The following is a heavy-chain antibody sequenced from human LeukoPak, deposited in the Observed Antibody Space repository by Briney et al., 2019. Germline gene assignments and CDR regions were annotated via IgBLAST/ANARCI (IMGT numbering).Heavy chain of an antibody. V-gene: IGHV4-31*03. CDR3: ARSGYSIAWEFDY. Sequence: SETLSLTCTVSGGSISSGGYYWSWIRQHPGKGLEWIGYIYYSGSTYYNPSLKSRVTISVDTSKNQFSLKLSSVTAADTAVYYCARSGYSIAWEFDYWGQGTLVTVSS. CDR2: IYYSGST. J-gene: IGHJ4*02. CDR1: GGSISSGGYY. D-gene: IGHD5-18*01.